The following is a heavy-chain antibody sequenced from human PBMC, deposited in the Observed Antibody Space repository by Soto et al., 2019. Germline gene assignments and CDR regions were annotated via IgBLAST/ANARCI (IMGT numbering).Heavy chain of an antibody. J-gene: IGHJ4*02. D-gene: IGHD1-1*01. CDR1: DDSINSDKYY. V-gene: IGHV4-39*01. CDR2: IYYRGNA. Sequence: QLQLQESGPGLVKPSETLSLTCSVSDDSINSDKYYCGWIRQPPGKGLEWIGSIYYRGNAYYNPSLQPRFTISLDKSKSQSSLKLNSVTAADSAVYFCASLEGLATISYYFSFWGTGGLVTVSS. CDR3: ASLEGLATISYYFSF.